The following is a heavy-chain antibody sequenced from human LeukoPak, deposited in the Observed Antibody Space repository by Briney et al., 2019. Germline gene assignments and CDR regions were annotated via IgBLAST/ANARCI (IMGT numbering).Heavy chain of an antibody. CDR2: IRYDGSNK. CDR3: ARDLRFTEYYYDSSGYYAYFQH. D-gene: IGHD3-22*01. J-gene: IGHJ1*01. Sequence: GGSLRLSCAASGFTFSSYGMHWVRQAPGKGLEWVAFIRYDGSNKYYADSVKGRFTISRDNSKNTLYLQMNSLRAEDTAVYYCARDLRFTEYYYDSSGYYAYFQHWGQGTLVTVSS. V-gene: IGHV3-30*02. CDR1: GFTFSSYG.